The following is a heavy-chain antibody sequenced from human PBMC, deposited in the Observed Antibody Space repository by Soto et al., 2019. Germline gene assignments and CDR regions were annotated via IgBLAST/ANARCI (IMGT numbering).Heavy chain of an antibody. Sequence: VQLRQSGPGLVKPSGTLSLTCAVSGGSISSSNWWTWVRQAPGKGLEWIGEIYHSGNTYYNPSLKGRVTITVXXXNXXFPLKLNSVTAADTAVYYCATLPPRVVASLLPIPTWGQGTLVTVSS. D-gene: IGHD1-26*01. J-gene: IGHJ5*02. V-gene: IGHV4-4*02. CDR3: ATLPPRVVASLLPIPT. CDR1: GGSISSSNW. CDR2: IYHSGNT.